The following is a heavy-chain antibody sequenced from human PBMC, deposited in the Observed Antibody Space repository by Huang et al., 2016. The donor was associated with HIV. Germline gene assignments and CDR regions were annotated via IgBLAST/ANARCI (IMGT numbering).Heavy chain of an antibody. J-gene: IGHJ4*02. V-gene: IGHV3-9*01. CDR1: GFNFDDYA. Sequence: EVQMVESGGGLVQPGKSLRLACAASGFNFDDYAMHWVRQAPGKGREWVSGIDWKRGAVGYADSVRGRFTIPRDSAKNSLYLQMNNLRPEDTAFYFCTGGGVYAAFWGQGTLVTVSS. CDR3: TGGGVYAAF. CDR2: IDWKRGAV. D-gene: IGHD2-8*01.